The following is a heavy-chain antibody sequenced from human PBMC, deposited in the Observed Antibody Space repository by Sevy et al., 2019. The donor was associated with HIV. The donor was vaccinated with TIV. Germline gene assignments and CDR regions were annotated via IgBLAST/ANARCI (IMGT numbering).Heavy chain of an antibody. V-gene: IGHV1-69*13. CDR1: GRTFSNYA. Sequence: ASVKVSCKASGRTFSNYAISWVRQAPGQGLEWMGGMIPMFGTANYVQKFQGRVTITADESTSTAYMELSSLRSEDTAVYYCARSISWYASFDFWGQGTLVTVSS. CDR3: ARSISWYASFDF. D-gene: IGHD6-13*01. CDR2: MIPMFGTA. J-gene: IGHJ4*02.